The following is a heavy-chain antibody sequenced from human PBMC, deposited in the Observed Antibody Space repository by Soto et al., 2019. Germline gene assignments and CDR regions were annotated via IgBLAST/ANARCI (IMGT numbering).Heavy chain of an antibody. V-gene: IGHV1-18*01. Sequence: QVHLVQSGAEVKKPGASVKVSCQGSGYAFTTYGITWVRQAPGQGLEWMGWISAHNGNTNYAQKLQGSVTVTRDTSPSTAYMELRSLRYDDTAVYYCARGRYGDYWGQGALVTVSS. J-gene: IGHJ4*02. CDR2: ISAHNGNT. D-gene: IGHD1-1*01. CDR1: GYAFTTYG. CDR3: ARGRYGDY.